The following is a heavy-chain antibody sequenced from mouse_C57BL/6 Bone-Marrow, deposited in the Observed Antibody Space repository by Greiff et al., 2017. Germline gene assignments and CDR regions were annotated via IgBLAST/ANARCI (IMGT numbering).Heavy chain of an antibody. CDR2: IDPSDSYT. J-gene: IGHJ3*01. CDR1: GYTFTSYW. CDR3: AIERNSSYGSWFAY. Sequence: QVQLQQPGAELVRPGTSVKLSCKASGYTFTSYWMHWVKQRPGQGLEWIGVIDPSDSYTTYNQTFKGKATLTVDKSSSTAYMQLSSLTSAASAVXASAIERNSSYGSWFAYWGQGTLVTVSA. V-gene: IGHV1-59*01. D-gene: IGHD1-1*01.